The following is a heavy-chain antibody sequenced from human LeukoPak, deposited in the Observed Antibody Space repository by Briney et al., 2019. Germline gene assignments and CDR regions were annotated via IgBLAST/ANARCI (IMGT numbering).Heavy chain of an antibody. Sequence: GGSLRLSCAASGFTFSSYGMHWVRQAPGKGLEWVAFIRYDGSNKYYADSVKGRFTISRDNSKNTLYLQMNSLRAEDTAVYYCAKLAARPGYYYYMDVWGKGTTVTVSS. D-gene: IGHD6-6*01. J-gene: IGHJ6*03. V-gene: IGHV3-30*02. CDR1: GFTFSSYG. CDR3: AKLAARPGYYYYMDV. CDR2: IRYDGSNK.